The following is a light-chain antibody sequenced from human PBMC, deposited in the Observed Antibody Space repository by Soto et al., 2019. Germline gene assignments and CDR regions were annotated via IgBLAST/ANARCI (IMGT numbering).Light chain of an antibody. CDR2: DVT. CDR1: TSDVGGYDY. V-gene: IGLV2-11*01. J-gene: IGLJ1*01. Sequence: QSALTQPRSVSGSPGQSVAISCTGTTSDVGGYDYVSWYQQHPGKAPELIIFDVTKRPSGVPDRFSGSKSGNTASLTISGLQAEDEADYFCCSYAGDFYAFGSGTKVTVL. CDR3: CSYAGDFYA.